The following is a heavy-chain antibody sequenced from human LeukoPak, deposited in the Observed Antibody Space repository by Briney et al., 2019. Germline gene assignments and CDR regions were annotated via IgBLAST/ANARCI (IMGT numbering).Heavy chain of an antibody. CDR2: IHYSGST. V-gene: IGHV4-59*11. D-gene: IGHD3-16*01. CDR1: GGSITRHF. J-gene: IGHJ5*01. Sequence: SETLSLTCSVSGGSITRHFWSWIRQPPGKGLEWIGYIHYSGSTNYNPSLKSRVTISPDTSKNQLFLKLNSVTAADTAVYYCARLVWLGVPPGSWFDSWGQGTLVTVSS. CDR3: ARLVWLGVPPGSWFDS.